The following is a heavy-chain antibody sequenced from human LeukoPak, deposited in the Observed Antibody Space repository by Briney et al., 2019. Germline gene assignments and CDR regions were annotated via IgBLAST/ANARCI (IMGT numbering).Heavy chain of an antibody. Sequence: ASVKVSCKASGYTLTSYDINWVRQATGQGLEWMGWMNPNSGNTGYAQKFQGRVTITRNTSMSTAYMELSSLRSEDTDVYYCARGPDTAMGFDYWGQGTLVTVSS. J-gene: IGHJ4*02. CDR1: GYTLTSYD. CDR3: ARGPDTAMGFDY. V-gene: IGHV1-8*03. D-gene: IGHD5-18*01. CDR2: MNPNSGNT.